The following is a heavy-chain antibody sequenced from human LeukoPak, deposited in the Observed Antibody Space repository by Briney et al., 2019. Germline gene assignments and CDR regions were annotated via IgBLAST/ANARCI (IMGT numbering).Heavy chain of an antibody. V-gene: IGHV3-7*01. J-gene: IGHJ4*02. CDR2: IKQDGSEK. CDR1: GFTFSNYW. D-gene: IGHD3-16*02. Sequence: GGSLRLSCATSGFTFSNYWMSWVRQAPGKGLEWVANIKQDGSEKYYGDSVKGRFTISRDNAKNSLYLQMNSLRAEDTAVYYCARAGYYDYVWGSYRSAANFDYWGQGTLVTVSS. CDR3: ARAGYYDYVWGSYRSAANFDY.